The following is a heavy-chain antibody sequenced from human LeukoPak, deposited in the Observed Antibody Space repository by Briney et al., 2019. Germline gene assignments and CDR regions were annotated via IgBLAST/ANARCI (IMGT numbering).Heavy chain of an antibody. D-gene: IGHD3-3*01. J-gene: IGHJ6*03. V-gene: IGHV4-34*01. Sequence: SETLSLTCAVYGGSFSGYYWSWIRQPPGKGLEWIGEINHSGSTNYNPSLKSRVIISVDTSKNQFSLKLSSVTAADTAVYYCARGRGRTIFGVVIAYYYYYMDVWGKGTTVTVSS. CDR2: INHSGST. CDR3: ARGRGRTIFGVVIAYYYYYMDV. CDR1: GGSFSGYY.